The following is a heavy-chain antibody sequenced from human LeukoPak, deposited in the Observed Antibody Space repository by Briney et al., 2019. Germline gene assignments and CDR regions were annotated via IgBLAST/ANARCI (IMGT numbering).Heavy chain of an antibody. J-gene: IGHJ4*02. Sequence: GGSLRLSCVASGFTFSDHFLDWVRQAPGKGLEWVGRTRNKANSYITEYAASVKGRFTISRDDSKNSLYLQMSSLKTDDTAMYYCASIRGTFGYWGQGTLVTVSS. D-gene: IGHD1-26*01. CDR1: GFTFSDHF. CDR2: TRNKANSYIT. CDR3: ASIRGTFGY. V-gene: IGHV3-72*01.